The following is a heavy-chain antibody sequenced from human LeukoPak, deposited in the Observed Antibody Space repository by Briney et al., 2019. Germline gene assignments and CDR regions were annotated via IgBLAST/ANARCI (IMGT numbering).Heavy chain of an antibody. CDR2: ITGRSSYT. V-gene: IGHV3-21*01. CDR3: ARDSRGHGDLDY. CDR1: GFTFSSYS. D-gene: IGHD4-17*01. Sequence: GGSLRLSCAASGFTFSSYSMNWVRQAPGRGLEWVSSITGRSSYTYYADSVKGRFTMSRDNAKNSLYLQINSLRAEDTAIYYCARDSRGHGDLDYWGQGTLVTVSS. J-gene: IGHJ4*02.